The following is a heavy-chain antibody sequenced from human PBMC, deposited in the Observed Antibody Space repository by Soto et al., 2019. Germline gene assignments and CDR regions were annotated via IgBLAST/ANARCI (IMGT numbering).Heavy chain of an antibody. J-gene: IGHJ6*02. D-gene: IGHD6-13*01. V-gene: IGHV4-39*01. CDR3: ARHGAYSTSVYYYYGMDV. Sequence: SETLSLTCTVSGGFINNSAYYWGWIRQSPGKGLDWIASGFYGGRTYYNSSLKSRVTFSLDTSKSRFSLELSSVTAADTAVYYCARHGAYSTSVYYYYGMDVWGQGTTVTVSS. CDR2: GFYGGRT. CDR1: GGFINNSAYY.